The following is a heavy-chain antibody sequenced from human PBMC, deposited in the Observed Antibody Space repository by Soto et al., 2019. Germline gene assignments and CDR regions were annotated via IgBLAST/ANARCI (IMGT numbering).Heavy chain of an antibody. V-gene: IGHV4-34*01. D-gene: IGHD3-10*01. J-gene: IGHJ6*02. CDR2: INHSGST. CDR3: AREGGGVYYGSGSYHPLYYFYGTAV. CDR1: GGSFSGYY. Sequence: SETLSLTCAVYGGSFSGYYWSWIRQPPGKGLEWIGEINHSGSTNYNPSLKSRVTISVDTSKNQFSLKLSSVTAADTAVYYCAREGGGVYYGSGSYHPLYYFYGTAVRGQGTAVPVSS.